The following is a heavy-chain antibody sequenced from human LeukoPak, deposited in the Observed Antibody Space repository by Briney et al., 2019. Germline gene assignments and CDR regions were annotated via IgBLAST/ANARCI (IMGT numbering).Heavy chain of an antibody. CDR1: GGSISSGDYY. D-gene: IGHD1-1*01. CDR2: IYYSGST. V-gene: IGHV4-30-4*08. J-gene: IGHJ4*02. CDR3: ARDRQLADLEPYFDC. Sequence: PSETLSLTCTVSGGSISSGDYYWSWIRQPPGKGLEWIGYIYYSGSTYYNPSLKSRVTISVDTSKNQFSLKLSSVTAADTAVYYCARDRQLADLEPYFDCWGQGTLVTVSS.